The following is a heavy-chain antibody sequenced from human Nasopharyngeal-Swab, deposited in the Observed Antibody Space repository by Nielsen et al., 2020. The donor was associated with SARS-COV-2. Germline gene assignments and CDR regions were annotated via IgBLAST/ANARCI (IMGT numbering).Heavy chain of an antibody. Sequence: WVRQAPGQGLEWMGGIIPIFGTANYAQKFQGSVTITADESTSTAYMELSSLRSEDTAVYYCASTGPGVVVAATTFDYWGQGTLVTVSS. D-gene: IGHD2-15*01. V-gene: IGHV1-69*01. CDR2: IIPIFGTA. J-gene: IGHJ4*02. CDR3: ASTGPGVVVAATTFDY.